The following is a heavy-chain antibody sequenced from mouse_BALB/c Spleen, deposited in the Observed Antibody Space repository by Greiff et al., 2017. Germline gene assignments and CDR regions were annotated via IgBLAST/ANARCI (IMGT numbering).Heavy chain of an antibody. V-gene: IGHV5-12-1*01. CDR3: ARHDGNYPFAY. CDR2: ISSGGGST. CDR1: GFAFSSYD. D-gene: IGHD2-1*01. J-gene: IGHJ3*01. Sequence: EVQLQQSGGGLVKPGGSLKLSCAASGFAFSSYDMSWVRQTPEKRLEWVAYISSGGGSTYYPDTVKGRFTISRDNAKNTLYLQMSSLKSEDTAMYYCARHDGNYPFAYWGQGTLVTVSA.